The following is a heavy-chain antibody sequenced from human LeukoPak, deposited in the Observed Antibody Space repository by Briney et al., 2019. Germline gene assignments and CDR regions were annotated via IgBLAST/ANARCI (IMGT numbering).Heavy chain of an antibody. J-gene: IGHJ5*02. CDR3: ARTMGSWSQNWFDP. Sequence: PSETLSLTCTVSGGSISSYYWSWIRQPPGKRLEWIGYIYTSGSTNYNPSLKSRVTISVDTSKNQFSLKLSSVTAADTAVYYCARTMGSWSQNWFDPWGQGTLVTVSS. CDR2: IYTSGST. CDR1: GGSISSYY. V-gene: IGHV4-4*09. D-gene: IGHD6-13*01.